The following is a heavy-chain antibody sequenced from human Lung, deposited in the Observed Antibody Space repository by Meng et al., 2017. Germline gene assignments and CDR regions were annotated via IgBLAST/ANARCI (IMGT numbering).Heavy chain of an antibody. V-gene: IGHV4-34*01. J-gene: IGHJ4*02. CDR3: ARGPTTMAHDFDY. CDR2: INHSGST. CDR1: GGSFSDYH. D-gene: IGHD4-11*01. Sequence: QVPLQQWGAGLLKPSDTLSLTCVVSGGSFSDYHWSWIRQPPGKGLEWIGEINHSGSTNYNPSLESRATISVDTSQNNLSLKLSSVTAADSAVYYCARGPTTMAHDFDYWGQGTLVTVSS.